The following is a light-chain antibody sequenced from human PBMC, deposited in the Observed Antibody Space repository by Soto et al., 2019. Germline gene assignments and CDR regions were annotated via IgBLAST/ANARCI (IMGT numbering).Light chain of an antibody. V-gene: IGLV2-18*02. J-gene: IGLJ2*01. CDR1: SSDVGSYDR. CDR2: EVN. Sequence: QSALTQPPSVSGSPGQSVTISCTGTSSDVGSYDRVSWYQQPPGTVPKLIIYEVNNRPSGVPDRFSGSKSGNTASLIISGLQAEDEADYYCSSYTSTSTMVFGGGTKVTVL. CDR3: SSYTSTSTMV.